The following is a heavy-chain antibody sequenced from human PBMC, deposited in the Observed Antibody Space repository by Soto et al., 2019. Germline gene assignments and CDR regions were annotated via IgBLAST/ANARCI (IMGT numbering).Heavy chain of an antibody. D-gene: IGHD2-2*01. V-gene: IGHV4-34*01. CDR2: INHSGST. Sequence: SETLSLTXAVYGGSFSGYYWSWIRQPPGKGLEWIGEINHSGSTNYNPSLKSRVTISVDTSKNQFSLKLSSVTAADTAVYYCARGRKERVVPAARFGSWGQGTLVTVSS. CDR3: ARGRKERVVPAARFGS. J-gene: IGHJ5*02. CDR1: GGSFSGYY.